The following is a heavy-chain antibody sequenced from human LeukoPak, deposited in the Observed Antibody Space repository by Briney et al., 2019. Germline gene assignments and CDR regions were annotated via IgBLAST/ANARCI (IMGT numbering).Heavy chain of an antibody. D-gene: IGHD3-10*01. CDR3: VRDSEGSFDY. CDR1: GFTFGTFD. V-gene: IGHV3-23*01. J-gene: IGHJ4*02. Sequence: GGSLRLSCAASGFTFGTFDMSWVRQAPGKGLEWVSTLACLDASCTEYYSDSVKGRFSISRDKSKSTLSLQVNSLRVEDTAMYYCVRDSEGSFDYWGQGTLATVSS. CDR2: LACLDASCTE.